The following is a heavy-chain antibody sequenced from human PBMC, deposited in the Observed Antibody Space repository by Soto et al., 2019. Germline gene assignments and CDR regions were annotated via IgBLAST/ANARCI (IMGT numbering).Heavy chain of an antibody. Sequence: SETLSLTCAVYGGSFSGYYWSWIRQPPGKGLEWIGEINHSGSTNYNPSLKSRVTISVDTSKNQFSLKLSSVTAADTAVYYCARVGRGYSYGRYYYYGMDVWGQGTTVTVSS. D-gene: IGHD5-18*01. J-gene: IGHJ6*02. CDR1: GGSFSGYY. CDR2: INHSGST. CDR3: ARVGRGYSYGRYYYYGMDV. V-gene: IGHV4-34*01.